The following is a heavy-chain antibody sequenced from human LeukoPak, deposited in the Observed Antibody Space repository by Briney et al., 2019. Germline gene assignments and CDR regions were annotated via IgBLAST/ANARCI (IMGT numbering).Heavy chain of an antibody. J-gene: IGHJ4*02. CDR2: VNSDGSTS. CDR1: GFTFSNFW. D-gene: IGHD2-2*01. V-gene: IGHV3-74*01. Sequence: PGGSLRLSCAASGFTFSNFWMNWVRQAPGKGLVWVSRVNSDGSTSAYADSVKGRFTISRDNAKNTLFLQMSSLRAEDTAVYYCARGDAYALNYWGQGTLVTVSS. CDR3: ARGDAYALNY.